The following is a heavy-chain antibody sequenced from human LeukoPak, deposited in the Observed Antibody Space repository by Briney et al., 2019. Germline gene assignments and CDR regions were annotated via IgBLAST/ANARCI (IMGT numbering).Heavy chain of an antibody. CDR3: ARASSSWYEWYFDY. CDR2: ISSSSSYT. CDR1: GFTFSDYY. Sequence: PGGSLRLSCAASGFTFSDYYMSWIRQAPGKGLEWVSYISSSSSYTNYADSVEGRFTISRDNAKNSLYLQMNSLRAEDTAVYYCARASSSWYEWYFDYWGQGTLVTVSS. D-gene: IGHD6-13*01. J-gene: IGHJ4*02. V-gene: IGHV3-11*05.